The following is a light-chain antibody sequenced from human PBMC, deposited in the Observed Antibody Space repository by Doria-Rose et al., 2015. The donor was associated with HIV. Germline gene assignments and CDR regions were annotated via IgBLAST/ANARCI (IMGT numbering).Light chain of an antibody. CDR1: QSLLYTSKNY. V-gene: IGKV4-1*01. Sequence: IQLTQSPESLGMSLGERATLNCKSNQSLLYTSKNYLAWYQQKPGQPPKLSIYWSSTRQSGVPARFSVSGSGTDFTLTISSLEAEDVAVYYCQQYYDTPSFGPGTTVDIK. CDR3: QQYYDTPS. CDR2: WSS. J-gene: IGKJ3*01.